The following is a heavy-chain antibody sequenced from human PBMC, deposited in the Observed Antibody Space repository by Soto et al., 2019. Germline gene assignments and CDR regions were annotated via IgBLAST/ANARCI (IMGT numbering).Heavy chain of an antibody. CDR2: IYYSGST. V-gene: IGHV4-61*01. J-gene: IGHJ4*02. CDR3: ARLHPYNRSAYVDFDY. Sequence: QVQLQESGPGLVKPSETLSLTCTVSGGSVSSGNYYWSWIRQPPGKGLYGIGYIYYSGSTNYNPPNKSRDTISVNTYNNQFSLNASSVTTSDTAVSYCARLHPYNRSAYVDFDYWGQGTMFTVSS. CDR1: GGSVSSGNYY. D-gene: IGHD3-22*01.